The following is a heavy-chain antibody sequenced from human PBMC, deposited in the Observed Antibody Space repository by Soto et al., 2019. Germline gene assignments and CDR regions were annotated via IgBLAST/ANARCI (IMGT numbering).Heavy chain of an antibody. D-gene: IGHD2-15*01. CDR2: IIPIFGTA. J-gene: IGHJ4*02. V-gene: IGHV1-69*13. CDR3: ARSPRYCSGGSCSPLGYFDY. Sequence: SVKVSCKASGATFSSYAISWVRQAPGQGXEWMGGIIPIFGTANYAQKFQGRVTITADESTSTAYMELSSLRSEDTAVYYCARSPRYCSGGSCSPLGYFDYWGQGSLVTVSS. CDR1: GATFSSYA.